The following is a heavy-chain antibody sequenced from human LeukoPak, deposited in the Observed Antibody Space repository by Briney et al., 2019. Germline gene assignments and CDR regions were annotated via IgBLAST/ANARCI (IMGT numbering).Heavy chain of an antibody. V-gene: IGHV4-59*01. CDR1: GGSISSYY. J-gene: IGHJ4*02. CDR3: ARGGTYYYDSSGNYPDY. D-gene: IGHD3-22*01. CDR2: IYYSGST. Sequence: SETLSLTCTVSGGSISSYYWSWIRQPPGKGLEWIGYIYYSGSTNYNPSLKSRVTISVDTSKNQFSLKLSSVTAADTAVYYCARGGTYYYDSSGNYPDYWGQGTLVTVPS.